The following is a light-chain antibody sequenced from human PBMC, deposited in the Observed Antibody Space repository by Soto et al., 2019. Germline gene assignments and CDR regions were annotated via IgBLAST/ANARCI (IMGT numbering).Light chain of an antibody. CDR1: QSVGGS. CDR3: QHYYEWPRM. J-gene: IGKJ1*01. Sequence: EIVLTQSPCTLSLSPGERATLSCRASQSVGGSLAWYQQKPGQAPRLLIHGASTRAPGIPARFSGSGSGTEFTLTISSLQSEDFAVYYCQHYYEWPRMFGQGTKVDIK. V-gene: IGKV3-15*01. CDR2: GAS.